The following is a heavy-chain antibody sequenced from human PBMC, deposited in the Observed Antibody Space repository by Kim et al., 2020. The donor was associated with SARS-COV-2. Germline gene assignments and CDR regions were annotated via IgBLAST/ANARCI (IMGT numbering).Heavy chain of an antibody. CDR1: GLSFDDSA. CDR3: ARSNYHESLSLSDVYNGMDV. J-gene: IGHJ6*02. Sequence: GGSLRLSCAASGLSFDDSAMNWVRQAPGKGLEWLAVITYNGRNKDYADSVKGRFTISRDNPKRTLFLQMNSLRVEDTGVYYCARSNYHESLSLSDVYNGMDVWGQGTPVTVSS. V-gene: IGHV3-30-3*01. CDR2: ITYNGRNK. D-gene: IGHD3-22*01.